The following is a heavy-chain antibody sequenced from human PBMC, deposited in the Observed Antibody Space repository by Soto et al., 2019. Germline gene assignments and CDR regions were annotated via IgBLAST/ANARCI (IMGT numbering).Heavy chain of an antibody. V-gene: IGHV3-30*18. Sequence: QVQLVESGGGVVQPGRSLRLSCAGSGFTFSAYGMDWVRQAPGKGLGWVAVISYDASNKYYADSVKGRFTISRDNSKNTLHLQMNSLRAEDTAVYYCAKDRMGAGVRGYFDYVGQGTLVTVSS. D-gene: IGHD3-10*01. CDR3: AKDRMGAGVRGYFDY. CDR2: ISYDASNK. J-gene: IGHJ4*02. CDR1: GFTFSAYG.